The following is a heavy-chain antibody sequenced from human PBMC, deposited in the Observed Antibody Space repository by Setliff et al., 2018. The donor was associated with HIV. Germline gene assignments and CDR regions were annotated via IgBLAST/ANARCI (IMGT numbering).Heavy chain of an antibody. D-gene: IGHD1-7*01. J-gene: IGHJ6*03. V-gene: IGHV1-8*01. CDR2: MKPDSGNT. Sequence: ASVKVSCKASRCTFTRFEINWVRQAPGQGLEWMGWMKPDSGNTGYAQKFQGRVTMTRNTSISTAYLELSNLRSEDTAVYYCVRGGAAYNRDYNEYYYMDVWGTGTTVTVS. CDR1: RCTFTRFE. CDR3: VRGGAAYNRDYNEYYYMDV.